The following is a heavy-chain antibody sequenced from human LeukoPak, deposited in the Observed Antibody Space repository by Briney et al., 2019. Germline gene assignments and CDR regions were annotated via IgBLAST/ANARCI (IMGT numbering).Heavy chain of an antibody. D-gene: IGHD6-13*01. CDR1: GYTFTGYY. CDR3: AGGKWDSSSWAYFDY. J-gene: IGHJ4*02. V-gene: IGHV1-2*02. CDR2: INPNSGGT. Sequence: GASVKVSCKASGYTFTGYYMHWVRQAPGQGLEWMGWINPNSGGTNYAQKFQGRVTMTRDTSISTAYMELSRLRSDDTAVYYCAGGKWDSSSWAYFDYWGQGTLVTVSS.